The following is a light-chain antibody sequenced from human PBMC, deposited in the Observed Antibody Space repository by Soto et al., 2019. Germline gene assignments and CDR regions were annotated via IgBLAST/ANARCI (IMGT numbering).Light chain of an antibody. CDR2: AAV. CDR1: QRISSF. J-gene: IGKJ1*01. CDR3: QQTYSSPQWT. Sequence: DIQMTQSPSSLSGSVGDRVAITFRASQRISSFLNWYQQKPGKPPKLLIYAAVSLQSGIPSRFSAYGSGTDFTLTISSLQPEDFATYYCQQTYSSPQWTFGQGTKVDIK. V-gene: IGKV1-39*01.